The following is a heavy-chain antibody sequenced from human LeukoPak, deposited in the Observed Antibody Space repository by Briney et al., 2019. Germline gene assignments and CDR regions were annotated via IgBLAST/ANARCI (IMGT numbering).Heavy chain of an antibody. CDR1: GFTFSSYW. Sequence: PGGSLRPSCAASGFTFSSYWMSWVRQAPGKGLEWVANIKQDGSEKYYVDSVKGRFTISRDNAKNSLYLQMNSLRAEDTAVYYCARDQGAVAPDCWGQGTLVTVSS. J-gene: IGHJ4*02. V-gene: IGHV3-7*01. CDR3: ARDQGAVAPDC. CDR2: IKQDGSEK. D-gene: IGHD6-19*01.